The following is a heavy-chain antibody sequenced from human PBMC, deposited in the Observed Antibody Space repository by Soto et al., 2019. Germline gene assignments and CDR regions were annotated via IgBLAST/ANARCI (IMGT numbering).Heavy chain of an antibody. V-gene: IGHV4-59*01. Sequence: PSETLSLTCTVSGGSISSYYWSWIRQPPGKGLEWIGYIYYSGSTNYNPSLKSRVTISVDTSKNQFSLKLSSVTAADTAVYYWARERLGEPAIDYWGQGTLVTAS. CDR2: IYYSGST. CDR1: GGSISSYY. J-gene: IGHJ4*02. CDR3: ARERLGEPAIDY. D-gene: IGHD3-16*01.